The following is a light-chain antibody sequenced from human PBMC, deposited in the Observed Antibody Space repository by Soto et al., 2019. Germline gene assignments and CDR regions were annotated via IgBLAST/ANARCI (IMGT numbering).Light chain of an antibody. J-gene: IGKJ5*01. CDR1: QNLGTLY. CDR3: QQYGSAPSIT. Sequence: EIVLTQSPGTLSLSPGERGTLSCRASQNLGTLYLAWFQQKPGQAPRLLIYDASSRATGIPDRFSGSRSGTDFTLTISRLEPEDFAVYYCQQYGSAPSITFGQGTRLEIK. V-gene: IGKV3-20*01. CDR2: DAS.